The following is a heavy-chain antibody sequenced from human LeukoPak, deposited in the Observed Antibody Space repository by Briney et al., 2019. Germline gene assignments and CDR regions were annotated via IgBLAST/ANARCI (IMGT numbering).Heavy chain of an antibody. V-gene: IGHV3-33*08. CDR3: ARDPIRTHFYYYYYGMDV. J-gene: IGHJ6*02. CDR2: IWYDGSNK. Sequence: GGSLRLSCAASGFTVSSYGMHWVRQAPGKGLEWVAVIWYDGSNKYYADSVKGRFTISRDNSKNTLYLQMNSLRAEDTAVYYCARDPIRTHFYYYYYGMDVWGQGTTVTVSS. CDR1: GFTVSSYG.